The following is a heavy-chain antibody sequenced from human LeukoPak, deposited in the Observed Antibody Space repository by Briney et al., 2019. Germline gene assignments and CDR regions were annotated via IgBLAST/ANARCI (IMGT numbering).Heavy chain of an antibody. CDR3: ASTKRGYSGYDWGGLDY. J-gene: IGHJ4*02. V-gene: IGHV3-48*04. Sequence: PGGSLRLSCAASGFTFSSYSMNWVRQAPGKGLEWVSYISSSSSTIYYAASVKGRFTISRDNAKNSLYLQMNSLRAEDTAVYYCASTKRGYSGYDWGGLDYWGQGTLVTVSS. D-gene: IGHD5-12*01. CDR2: ISSSSSTI. CDR1: GFTFSSYS.